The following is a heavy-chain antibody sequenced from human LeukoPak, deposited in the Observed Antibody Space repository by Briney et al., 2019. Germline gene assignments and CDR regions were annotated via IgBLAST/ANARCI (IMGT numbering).Heavy chain of an antibody. D-gene: IGHD1-26*01. CDR2: ISSSSSYI. CDR1: GFTFSSCS. CDR3: ARDGRSGNFDK. V-gene: IGHV3-21*04. J-gene: IGHJ4*02. Sequence: GGSLRLSCAASGFTFSSCSMNWVRQAPGKGLEWVSSISSSSSYIYYADSVKGRFTISRDNAKNSLYLQMNSLRAEDTAVYYCARDGRSGNFDKWGQGTLVSVSS.